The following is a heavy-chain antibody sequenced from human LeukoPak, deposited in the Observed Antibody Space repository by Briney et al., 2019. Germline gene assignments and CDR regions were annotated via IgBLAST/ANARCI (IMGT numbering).Heavy chain of an antibody. V-gene: IGHV3-43*02. CDR2: ISGEGGST. CDR1: GFTFDDFA. Sequence: PGGSLRLSCAASGFTFDDFAMHWVRQAPGKGLEWVSLISGEGGSTYYAASVKGRFTISRDNSKNSLYLQMNTLRSEDTALYYCVKGRRYSSSWYDYWGQGTLVTVSS. D-gene: IGHD6-13*01. J-gene: IGHJ4*02. CDR3: VKGRRYSSSWYDY.